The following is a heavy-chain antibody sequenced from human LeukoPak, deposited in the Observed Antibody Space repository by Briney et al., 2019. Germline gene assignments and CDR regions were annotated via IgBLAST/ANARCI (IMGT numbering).Heavy chain of an antibody. Sequence: GGSLRLSCVASGFTVSTTYMGWVRQAPGKGLEWVSVIYSGGTTYYADSVKGRFTFSRDNSKNTLYLQMNSLRAEDTAVYYCVKDCGLGGNRDYWGQGTLVTVSS. CDR2: IYSGGTT. CDR3: VKDCGLGGNRDY. V-gene: IGHV3-53*01. D-gene: IGHD4-23*01. J-gene: IGHJ4*02. CDR1: GFTVSTTY.